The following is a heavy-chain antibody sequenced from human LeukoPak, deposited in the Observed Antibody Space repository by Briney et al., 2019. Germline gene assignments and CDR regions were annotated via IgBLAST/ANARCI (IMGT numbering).Heavy chain of an antibody. V-gene: IGHV4-34*01. CDR2: INHSGYT. CDR1: GVSFNDYY. Sequence: SETLSLTCAVSGVSFNDYYWSWVRQTPGKGLEWVGEINHSGYTNDSPSLKSRVTLSIDTPRKQFSLNLRSVTVADTGIYYCTRMTTGHDYWGQGTLVTVSS. J-gene: IGHJ4*02. CDR3: TRMTTGHDY. D-gene: IGHD4-17*01.